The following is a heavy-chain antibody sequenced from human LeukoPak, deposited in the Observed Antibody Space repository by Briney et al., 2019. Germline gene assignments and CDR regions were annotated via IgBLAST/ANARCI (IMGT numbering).Heavy chain of an antibody. V-gene: IGHV4-59*12. CDR3: ARGALGYCSSTSCYAGAWFDP. Sequence: PSETLSLTCTVSGGSISSYYWSWIRQPPGKGLEWIGYIYYSGSTNYNPSLKSRVTISVDTSKNQFSLKLSSVTAADTAVYYCARGALGYCSSTSCYAGAWFDPWGQGTLVTVSS. D-gene: IGHD2-2*01. CDR2: IYYSGST. J-gene: IGHJ5*02. CDR1: GGSISSYY.